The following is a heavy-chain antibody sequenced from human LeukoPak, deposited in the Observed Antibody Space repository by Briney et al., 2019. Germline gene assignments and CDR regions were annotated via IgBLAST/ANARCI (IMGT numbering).Heavy chain of an antibody. Sequence: GGSLRLSCAASGFTFSSYDMHWVRQVTGEGLEWVSAIGRAGDTYYTGSVKGRFTISRENAKNSLYLQMNSLRAGDTAVYYCVRETPDDNLDYWGQGTLVTVSS. CDR3: VRETPDDNLDY. J-gene: IGHJ4*02. CDR1: GFTFSSYD. D-gene: IGHD1-14*01. V-gene: IGHV3-13*01. CDR2: IGRAGDT.